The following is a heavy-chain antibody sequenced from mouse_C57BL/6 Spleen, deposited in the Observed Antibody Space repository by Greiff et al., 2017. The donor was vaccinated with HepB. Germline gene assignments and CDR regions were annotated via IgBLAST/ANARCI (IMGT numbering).Heavy chain of an antibody. CDR1: GFSFNTYA. V-gene: IGHV10-1*01. J-gene: IGHJ3*01. CDR3: VRQDYGSSYGGFAY. D-gene: IGHD1-1*01. Sequence: DVMLVESGGGLVQPKGSLKLSCAASGFSFNTYAMNWVRQAPGKGLEWVARIRSKSNNYATYYADSVKDRFTISRDDSESMLYLQMNNLKTEDTAMYYCVRQDYGSSYGGFAYWGQGTLVTVSA. CDR2: IRSKSNNYAT.